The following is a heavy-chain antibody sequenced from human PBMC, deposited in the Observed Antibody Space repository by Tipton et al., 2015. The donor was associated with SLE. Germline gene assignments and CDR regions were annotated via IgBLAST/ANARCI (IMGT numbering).Heavy chain of an antibody. CDR1: GYTFTSYG. D-gene: IGHD3-22*01. V-gene: IGHV1-18*01. CDR2: ISAYNGNT. Sequence: QLVQSGAEVKKPGASVKVSCKASGYTFTSYGISWVRQAPGQGLEWMGWISAYNGNTNYAQKLQGRVTMTTDTSTSTAYMELRSLRSDDTAVYYCARDSPHYYYDSSGYLGGFDYWGQGTLVTVSS. CDR3: ARDSPHYYYDSSGYLGGFDY. J-gene: IGHJ4*02.